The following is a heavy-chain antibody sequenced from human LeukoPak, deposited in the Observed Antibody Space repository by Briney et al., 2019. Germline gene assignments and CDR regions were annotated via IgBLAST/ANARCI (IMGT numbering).Heavy chain of an antibody. V-gene: IGHV4-59*01. Sequence: PSETLSLTCTVSGGSISSYYWSWIRQPPGKGLEWIGYIYYSGSTNYNPSLKSRVTISVDTSKNQSSLKLSSVTAADTAVYYCARGYCSSTSCYDYWGQGTLVTVSS. CDR3: ARGYCSSTSCYDY. D-gene: IGHD2-2*01. J-gene: IGHJ4*02. CDR2: IYYSGST. CDR1: GGSISSYY.